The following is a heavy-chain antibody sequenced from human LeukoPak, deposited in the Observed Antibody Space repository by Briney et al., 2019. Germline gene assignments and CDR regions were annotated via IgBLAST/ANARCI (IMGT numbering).Heavy chain of an antibody. CDR1: GFTFSSYS. D-gene: IGHD3-22*01. Sequence: QPGGSLRLSCAASGFTFSSYSMNWVRQAPGKGLEWVSYISSSSSTIYYADSVKGRFTISRDNAKNSLYLQMNSLRAEDTAVYYCARDDTMIVVVPLEGWGQGTLVTVFS. J-gene: IGHJ4*02. CDR2: ISSSSSTI. V-gene: IGHV3-48*01. CDR3: ARDDTMIVVVPLEG.